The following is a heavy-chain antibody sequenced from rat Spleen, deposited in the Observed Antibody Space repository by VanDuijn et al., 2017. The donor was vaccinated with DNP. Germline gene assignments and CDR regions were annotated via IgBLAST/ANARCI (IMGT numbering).Heavy chain of an antibody. CDR2: ISTGGGNT. J-gene: IGHJ4*01. Sequence: EVQLVESGGGLVQPGRSLKLSCAASGFTISNYDMAWVRQAPTKGLEWIATISTGGGNTYYRDSVKGRFTISRDNGKSTLYLQMDSLRSEDTATYYCARHRTIMPYYYSMDAWGQGASVTVSS. V-gene: IGHV5-25*01. CDR3: ARHRTIMPYYYSMDA. CDR1: GFTISNYD. D-gene: IGHD1-12*01.